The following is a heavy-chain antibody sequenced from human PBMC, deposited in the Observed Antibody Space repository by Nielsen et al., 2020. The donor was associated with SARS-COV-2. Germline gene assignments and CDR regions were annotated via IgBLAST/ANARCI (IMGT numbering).Heavy chain of an antibody. D-gene: IGHD2-8*01. CDR2: ISYDGSNL. Sequence: GGSLRLSCAASGFTFRNYAMHWVRQAPGKGLEWVAIISYDGSNLYNAASVKGRFTISRDNSKNTLYLQMNSLSAEDTAVYYCATDQYCPNGICSSGGRDYWGQGTLVAVSS. V-gene: IGHV3-30*04. CDR1: GFTFRNYA. J-gene: IGHJ4*02. CDR3: ATDQYCPNGICSSGGRDY.